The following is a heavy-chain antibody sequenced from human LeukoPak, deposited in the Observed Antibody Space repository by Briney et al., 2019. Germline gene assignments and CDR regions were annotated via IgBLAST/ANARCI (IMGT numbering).Heavy chain of an antibody. V-gene: IGHV3-66*01. CDR3: ARASGSGAAGAFDI. D-gene: IGHD1-14*01. Sequence: GGSLRLSCAASGFTVSSNCMSWVRQAPGKGLGWVSVIYIGGSTYYADSVKGRFTIYRDNSKNTLYLQMNSLRAEDTAVYYCARASGSGAAGAFDIWGQGTMVTVSS. CDR2: IYIGGST. J-gene: IGHJ3*02. CDR1: GFTVSSNC.